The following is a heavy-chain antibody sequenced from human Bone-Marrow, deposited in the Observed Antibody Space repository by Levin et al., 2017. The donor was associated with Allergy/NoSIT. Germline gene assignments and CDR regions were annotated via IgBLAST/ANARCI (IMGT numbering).Heavy chain of an antibody. D-gene: IGHD1/OR15-1a*01. V-gene: IGHV4-34*01. Sequence: SETLSLTCGVYPASFNDYIWTWIRQPPGKGLEWIGAISHTGDTDYNPSLKSRVTISLNTSKDHFSLKLLSVTAADTAVYYAARGPQRDMCGSAREHFSYHYMDVWGTGTTVTVSS. J-gene: IGHJ6*03. CDR2: ISHTGDT. CDR3: ARGPQRDMCGSAREHFSYHYMDV. CDR1: PASFNDYI.